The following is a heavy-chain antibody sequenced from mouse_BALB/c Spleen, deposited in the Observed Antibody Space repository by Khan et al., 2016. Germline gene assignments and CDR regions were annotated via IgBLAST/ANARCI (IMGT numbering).Heavy chain of an antibody. CDR3: ARRAMDY. CDR1: GYAFSSYW. J-gene: IGHJ4*01. CDR2: IYPGDGDT. Sequence: QVQLQQPGAELVRPGSSVKISCKASGYAFSSYWMTWVKQRPGQGLEWIGQIYPGDGDTNYNGKSKGKATLTADKSSSTAYMQLSSLISEDSAVYFCARRAMDYWGQGTSVTVSS. V-gene: IGHV1-80*01.